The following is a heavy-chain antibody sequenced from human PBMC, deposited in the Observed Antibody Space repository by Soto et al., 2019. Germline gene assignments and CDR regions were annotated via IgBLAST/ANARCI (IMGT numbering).Heavy chain of an antibody. CDR1: GFTFSNYA. CDR3: AKVYVAGINDAFDI. J-gene: IGHJ3*02. V-gene: IGHV3-23*01. Sequence: PGGSLRLSCAASGFTFSNYAMSWVRLAPGKGLEWVSGISASGGRTYYGDSVKGRFTISRDNSKDTLYLQMNSLRAEDTAVYYCAKVYVAGINDAFDIWGQGTMVTVSS. D-gene: IGHD3-10*01. CDR2: ISASGGRT.